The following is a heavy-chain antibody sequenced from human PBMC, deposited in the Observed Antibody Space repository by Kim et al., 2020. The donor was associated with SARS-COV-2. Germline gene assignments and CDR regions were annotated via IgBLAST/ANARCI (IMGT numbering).Heavy chain of an antibody. CDR1: GGSFSGYY. CDR2: INHSGST. Sequence: SETLSLTCAVYGGSFSGYYWSWIRQPPGKGLEWIGEINHSGSTNYNPSLKSRVTISVDTSKNQFSLKLSSVTAADTAVYYCAREFFGSILAYCSSTSCFNREGMDVWGQGTTVTVSS. CDR3: AREFFGSILAYCSSTSCFNREGMDV. V-gene: IGHV4-34*01. D-gene: IGHD2-2*01. J-gene: IGHJ6*02.